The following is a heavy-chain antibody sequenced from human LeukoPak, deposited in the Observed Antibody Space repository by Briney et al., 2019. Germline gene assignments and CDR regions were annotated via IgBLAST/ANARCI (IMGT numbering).Heavy chain of an antibody. Sequence: ASVKVSYKASGYTFTSYDINWVRQAPGQGLEWMGWISAYNGNTNYAQKLQGRVTMTTDTSTSTAYMELRSLRSDDTAVYYCARVEATLNWFDPWGQGTLVTVSS. D-gene: IGHD1-26*01. V-gene: IGHV1-18*01. CDR3: ARVEATLNWFDP. CDR1: GYTFTSYD. CDR2: ISAYNGNT. J-gene: IGHJ5*02.